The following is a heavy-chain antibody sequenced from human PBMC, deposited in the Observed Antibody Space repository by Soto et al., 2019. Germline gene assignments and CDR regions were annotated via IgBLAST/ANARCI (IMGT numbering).Heavy chain of an antibody. CDR3: AVPGEGDFDY. V-gene: IGHV4-4*02. Sequence: SETLSLTCAVSGASIGTNNWWSWVRQPPGKGLEWIGEVYHSGTTNCNPSLKSRVTISIDNSKNQFSLRLTSMTAADTAVYYCAVPGEGDFDYWSQGTLVTVSS. CDR1: GASIGTNNW. CDR2: VYHSGTT. J-gene: IGHJ4*02.